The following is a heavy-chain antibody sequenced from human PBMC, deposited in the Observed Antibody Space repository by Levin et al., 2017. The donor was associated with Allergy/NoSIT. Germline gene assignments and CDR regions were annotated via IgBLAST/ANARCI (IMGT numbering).Heavy chain of an antibody. CDR2: IWYDGSNK. V-gene: IGHV3-33*01. CDR1: GFTFSSYG. D-gene: IGHD2-15*01. Sequence: GGSLRLSCAASGFTFSSYGMHWVRQAPGKGLEWVAVIWYDGSNKYYADSVKGRFTISRDNSKNTLYLQMNSLRAEDTAVYYCARDGSYYSSQKVRCSGGSCYRQRGDYDDYMDVWGKGTTVTVSS. CDR3: ARDGSYYSSQKVRCSGGSCYRQRGDYDDYMDV. J-gene: IGHJ6*03.